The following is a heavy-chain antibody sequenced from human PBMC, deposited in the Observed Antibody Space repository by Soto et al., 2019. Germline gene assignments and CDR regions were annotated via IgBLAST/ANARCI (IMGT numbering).Heavy chain of an antibody. D-gene: IGHD1-26*01. CDR1: GGSFSGYY. J-gene: IGHJ6*02. V-gene: IGHV4-34*01. CDR2: INHSGST. Sequence: SETLSLTCAVYGGSFSGYYWSWIRQPPGKGLEWSGEINHSGSTNYNPSLKSRVTISVDTSKNQFSVKLSSVTAADTAVYYCARGLVGAEGHYYYYCGMDVWGQGTTVTVSS. CDR3: ARGLVGAEGHYYYYCGMDV.